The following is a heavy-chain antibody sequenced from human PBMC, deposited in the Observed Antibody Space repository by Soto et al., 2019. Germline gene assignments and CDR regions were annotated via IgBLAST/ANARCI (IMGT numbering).Heavy chain of an antibody. J-gene: IGHJ4*02. V-gene: IGHV4-39*01. D-gene: IGHD6-19*01. Sequence: PSETLSLTCTVSGGSISSSSYYWGWIRQPPGKGLEWIGSIYYSGSTYYNPSPKSRVTISVDTSKNQFSLKLSSVTAADTAVYYCARRPVAGTARYWGQGTLVTVYS. CDR1: GGSISSSSYY. CDR3: ARRPVAGTARY. CDR2: IYYSGST.